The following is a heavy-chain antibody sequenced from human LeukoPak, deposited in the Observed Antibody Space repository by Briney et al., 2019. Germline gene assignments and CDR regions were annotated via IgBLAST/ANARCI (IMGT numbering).Heavy chain of an antibody. V-gene: IGHV4-30-2*01. CDR2: IYHSGST. CDR3: ARGRRFLSGIAAAGPDAFDI. J-gene: IGHJ3*02. CDR1: GGSISSGGYY. Sequence: PSETLSLTCTVSGGSISSGGYYWSWIRQPPGKGLEWIGYIYHSGSTYYNPSLKSRVTISVDRSKNQFSLKLSSVTAADTAVYYCARGRRFLSGIAAAGPDAFDIWGQGTMVTVSS. D-gene: IGHD6-13*01.